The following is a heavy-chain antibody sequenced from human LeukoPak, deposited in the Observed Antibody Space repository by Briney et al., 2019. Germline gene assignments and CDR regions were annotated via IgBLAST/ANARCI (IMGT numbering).Heavy chain of an antibody. Sequence: GGSLRLSCAASGFTVSSNYMSWVRQAPGKGLEWVSVIYSGDTTYYADSVKGRFTISRDLPKNTVSLQMNSLRAEDTAVYYCARDTSSPTWGQGTLVTVSS. CDR2: IYSGDTT. D-gene: IGHD2-2*01. J-gene: IGHJ1*01. CDR3: ARDTSSPT. V-gene: IGHV3-53*01. CDR1: GFTVSSNY.